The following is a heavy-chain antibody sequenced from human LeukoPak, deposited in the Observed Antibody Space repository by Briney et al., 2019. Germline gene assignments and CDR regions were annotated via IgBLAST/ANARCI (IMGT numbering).Heavy chain of an antibody. J-gene: IGHJ3*02. CDR1: GGSISSSSYY. D-gene: IGHD2-8*01. CDR3: TRSTNLEAFDI. V-gene: IGHV4-61*01. CDR2: IYYSGST. Sequence: SETLSLTCTVSGGSISSSSYYWSWIRQPPGKGLEWIGYIYYSGSTNYNPSLKSRVTISVDTSKNQCSLKLSSVTTADTAVYYCTRSTNLEAFDIWGQGTMVTVSS.